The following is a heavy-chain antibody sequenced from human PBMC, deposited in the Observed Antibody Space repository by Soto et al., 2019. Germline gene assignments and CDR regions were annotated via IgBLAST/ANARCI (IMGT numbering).Heavy chain of an antibody. Sequence: QVQLVESGGGVVQPGRSLRLSCAASGFTFSSYAMHWVRQAPGKGLEWVAVISYDGRNKYYADSVKGRFTISRDNSKNTLYLQMNSLRAEDTAVYYCARDVLPYWYYGMDVWGQGTTVTVSS. D-gene: IGHD2-21*01. J-gene: IGHJ6*02. CDR2: ISYDGRNK. CDR3: ARDVLPYWYYGMDV. CDR1: GFTFSSYA. V-gene: IGHV3-30-3*01.